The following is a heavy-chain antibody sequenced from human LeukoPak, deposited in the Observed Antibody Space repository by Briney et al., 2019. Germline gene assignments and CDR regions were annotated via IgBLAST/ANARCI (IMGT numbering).Heavy chain of an antibody. CDR3: TRQRFLEWLLKSDYYYYYMDV. D-gene: IGHD3-3*01. Sequence: GGSLRLSCAASGSTFSGSAMHWVRQASGKGLEWVGRIRSKANSYATAYAASVKGRFTISRDDSKNTAYLQMNSLKTEDTAVYYCTRQRFLEWLLKSDYYYYYMDVWGKGTTVTVSS. V-gene: IGHV3-73*01. CDR1: GSTFSGSA. J-gene: IGHJ6*03. CDR2: IRSKANSYAT.